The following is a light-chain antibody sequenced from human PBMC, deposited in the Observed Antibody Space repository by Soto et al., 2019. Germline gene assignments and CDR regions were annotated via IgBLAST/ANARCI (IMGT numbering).Light chain of an antibody. V-gene: IGKV1-39*01. Sequence: DIQMTQSPSSLSASVGDRVTITCRASQSISSYLNWYQQKPGKAPKLLIYAASSLQSGVPSRFIGSGSGTDFTLTISSLQPEDFATYYCQQSYSTLRGTFGQGTKVEIK. CDR3: QQSYSTLRGT. J-gene: IGKJ1*01. CDR2: AAS. CDR1: QSISSY.